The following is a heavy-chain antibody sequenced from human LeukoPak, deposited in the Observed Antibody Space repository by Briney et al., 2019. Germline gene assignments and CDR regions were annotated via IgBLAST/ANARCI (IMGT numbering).Heavy chain of an antibody. CDR1: GGSISSGSYY. V-gene: IGHV4-61*02. J-gene: IGHJ6*03. CDR2: IYTSGST. D-gene: IGHD2-2*01. Sequence: SQTLSLTCTVSGGSISSGSYYWSWIRQPAGKGLEWIGRIYTSGSTNYNPSLKSRVTISVDTSKNQFSLKLSSVTAADTAVYYCARDLTVVVPAALLEYYYYMDVWGKGTTVTVSS. CDR3: ARDLTVVVPAALLEYYYYMDV.